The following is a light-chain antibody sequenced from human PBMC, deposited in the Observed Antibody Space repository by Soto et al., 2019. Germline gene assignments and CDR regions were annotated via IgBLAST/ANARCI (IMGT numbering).Light chain of an antibody. V-gene: IGKV1-39*01. CDR3: QQSYSTTSWT. CDR1: QSISSY. J-gene: IGKJ1*01. CDR2: AAS. Sequence: DIQMTQSPSSLSASVGDRVTITCQSSQSISSYLNWYQQKPGKAPKLLIYAASSLQSGVPSRFSGSGSGTDFTLTISSLQPEDFATYYCQQSYSTTSWTFGKGTKVDIK.